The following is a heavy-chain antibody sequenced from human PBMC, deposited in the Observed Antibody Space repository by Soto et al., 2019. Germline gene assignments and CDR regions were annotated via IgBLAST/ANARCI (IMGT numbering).Heavy chain of an antibody. Sequence: QVQLVQSGAEVKKPWASVKVSCKASGYTFTSYGISWVRQAPGQGLEWMGWISAYNGNTNYAQKLQGRVTMTTDTSTSRAYMELRSLRSDDTAVYYCARNPYSSGWYPFLDYWGQGTLVTVSS. J-gene: IGHJ4*02. D-gene: IGHD6-19*01. CDR1: GYTFTSYG. CDR2: ISAYNGNT. CDR3: ARNPYSSGWYPFLDY. V-gene: IGHV1-18*04.